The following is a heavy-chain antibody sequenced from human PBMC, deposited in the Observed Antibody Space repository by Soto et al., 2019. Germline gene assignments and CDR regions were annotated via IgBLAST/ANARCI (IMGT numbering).Heavy chain of an antibody. Sequence: GGSLRLSCAAAGFTFSSYGMSWVRQAPGKGLEWVSAVSGSGGSVYYADSVRGRFTISRGNSKNTLYLQVNSLRAEDTAIYYCAKGSVVGADYSYGMDVWGQGTTVTVSS. D-gene: IGHD2-2*01. CDR1: GFTFSSYG. J-gene: IGHJ6*02. CDR3: AKGSVVGADYSYGMDV. V-gene: IGHV3-23*01. CDR2: VSGSGGSV.